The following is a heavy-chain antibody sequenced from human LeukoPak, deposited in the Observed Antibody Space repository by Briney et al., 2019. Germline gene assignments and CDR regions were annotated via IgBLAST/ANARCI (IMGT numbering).Heavy chain of an antibody. J-gene: IGHJ6*03. V-gene: IGHV4-59*01. CDR3: ARSTSGYYSKHYYFYMDV. Sequence: PSETLSLTCSVSAASISSYFWSWIRQPPGQGPEWIGYIYYSGTTNYNPSLKSRIAISLDTSKKQFSLRMRSVTAADTAVYYCARSTSGYYSKHYYFYMDVWGKGTTVTVSS. CDR2: IYYSGTT. D-gene: IGHD3-22*01. CDR1: AASISSYF.